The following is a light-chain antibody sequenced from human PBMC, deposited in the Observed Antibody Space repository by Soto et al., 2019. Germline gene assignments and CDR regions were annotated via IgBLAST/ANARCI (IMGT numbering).Light chain of an antibody. CDR3: QQRSNWPIT. J-gene: IGKJ5*01. CDR2: GAS. CDR1: QSIATT. Sequence: EIVLTQSPDNLSVSPGERATLSCRASQSIATTLAWYQHKPGQAPRVLIYGASTRATDVPPRFSGSGSGTDFTLTISSLQSEDFAVYYCQQRSNWPITFGQGTRLEIK. V-gene: IGKV3-15*01.